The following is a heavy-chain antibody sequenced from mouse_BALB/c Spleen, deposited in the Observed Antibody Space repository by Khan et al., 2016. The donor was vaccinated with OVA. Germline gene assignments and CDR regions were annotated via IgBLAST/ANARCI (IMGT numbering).Heavy chain of an antibody. Sequence: EVQLVESGPGLVKPSQSLSLTCTVTGYSITSGYGWNWNRQFPGNQLEWMDYITYSGSTNYNPSLKNRISITRDTSKNQFFLQLNSVTTEDTATYYCARTARIKYWGQGTTLTVS. CDR3: ARTARIKY. CDR2: ITYSGST. V-gene: IGHV3-1*02. D-gene: IGHD1-2*01. J-gene: IGHJ2*01. CDR1: GYSITSGYG.